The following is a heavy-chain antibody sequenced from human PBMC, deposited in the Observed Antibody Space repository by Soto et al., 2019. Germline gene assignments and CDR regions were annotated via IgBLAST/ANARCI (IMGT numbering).Heavy chain of an antibody. V-gene: IGHV1-8*01. CDR2: MNPNSGNT. J-gene: IGHJ6*02. D-gene: IGHD1-7*01. CDR3: ARAPLELLSPGMDV. CDR1: GYTFTSYD. Sequence: QVQLVQSGAEVKKPGASVKVSCKASGYTFTSYDINWVRQATGQGLEWMGWMNPNSGNTGYTQKFQGRVTMTRNTSISTAYMELSSLRSEDTAVYYCARAPLELLSPGMDVWGQGTTVTVSS.